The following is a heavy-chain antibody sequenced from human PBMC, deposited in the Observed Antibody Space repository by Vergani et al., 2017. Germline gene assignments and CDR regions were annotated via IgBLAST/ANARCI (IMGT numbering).Heavy chain of an antibody. Sequence: EVHLLESGGGQVEAGGSLRLSCVASGFTFSNSAMSWVRQTSGKGLEWVSAISGHGDRTYYADSVKGRFTISRDNSKNTLYLQMNSLRAEDTAVYYCARAYCSSTSCHPYYYGMDVWGQXP. CDR1: GFTFSNSA. CDR3: ARAYCSSTSCHPYYYGMDV. CDR2: ISGHGDRT. J-gene: IGHJ6*02. V-gene: IGHV3-23*01. D-gene: IGHD2-2*01.